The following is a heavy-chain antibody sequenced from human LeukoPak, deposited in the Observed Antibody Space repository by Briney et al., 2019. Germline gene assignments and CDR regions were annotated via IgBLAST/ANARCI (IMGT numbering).Heavy chain of an antibody. CDR1: GFTFSSYW. CDR2: IKQDGSEK. D-gene: IGHD4-17*01. J-gene: IGHJ4*02. Sequence: GGSLRLSCAASGFTFSSYWMSWVRQAPGKGLEWVANIKQDGSEKYYVDSVKGRFTISRDNAKNSLYLQMNSLRAEDTAVYYCATVQKYGDYAYYFDYWGRGTLVTVSS. CDR3: ATVQKYGDYAYYFDY. V-gene: IGHV3-7*01.